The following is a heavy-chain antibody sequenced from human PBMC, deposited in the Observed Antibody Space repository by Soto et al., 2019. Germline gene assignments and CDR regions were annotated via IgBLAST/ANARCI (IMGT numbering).Heavy chain of an antibody. V-gene: IGHV3-21*01. Sequence: GWSLRLSCAASGFSFSDYTMNLVRQAPGKGLEWVSAISSSSSDYTFYADSVRGRFTISRDNAKKSLYLQMNSLRAEDTAVYYCSRFDYGDYFFEYWGEGTLVTVSS. D-gene: IGHD4-17*01. CDR3: SRFDYGDYFFEY. J-gene: IGHJ4*02. CDR1: GFSFSDYT. CDR2: ISSSSSDYT.